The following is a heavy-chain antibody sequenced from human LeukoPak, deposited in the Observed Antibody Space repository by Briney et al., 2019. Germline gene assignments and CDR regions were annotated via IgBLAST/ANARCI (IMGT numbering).Heavy chain of an antibody. CDR2: INGRGGST. J-gene: IGHJ4*02. Sequence: QPGGSLRLSCAASGFTFSSYGMSWVRQAPGKGLDWVSGINGRGGSTYYADSVKGRFTISRDNSKNTLYLQMNSLRAEDTAVYYCAKGVRGWTNIDYWGQGTLVTVSS. CDR1: GFTFSSYG. CDR3: AKGVRGWTNIDY. D-gene: IGHD4-23*01. V-gene: IGHV3-23*01.